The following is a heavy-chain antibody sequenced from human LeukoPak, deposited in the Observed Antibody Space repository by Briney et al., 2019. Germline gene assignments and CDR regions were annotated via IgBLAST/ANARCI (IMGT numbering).Heavy chain of an antibody. D-gene: IGHD3-3*01. J-gene: IGHJ4*02. CDR1: GFTFSTYD. Sequence: GGSLRLSCAASGFTFSTYDMQWVRRAPGKGLEWVSYIGSSLSTRYYADSVKGRFTISRDNGKHSLYLQMNSLRAEDTAVYYCAREGSDFWSGYPKGYFDYWGRGTLVTVSS. CDR2: IGSSLSTR. CDR3: AREGSDFWSGYPKGYFDY. V-gene: IGHV3-48*01.